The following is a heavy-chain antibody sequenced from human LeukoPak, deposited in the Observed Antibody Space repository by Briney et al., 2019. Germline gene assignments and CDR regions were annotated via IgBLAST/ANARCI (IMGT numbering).Heavy chain of an antibody. CDR3: AATIKRDYGDTNLDF. D-gene: IGHD4/OR15-4a*01. V-gene: IGHV4-38-2*01. Sequence: PSETLSLTCAVSGYSISSGYYWGWIRQPPGKGLEWIGTIYHSGSTYYNPALKSRVTISGDTSKNQLSLKLTSVTAADTAVYYCAATIKRDYGDTNLDFWGQGTLVTVSS. CDR2: IYHSGST. J-gene: IGHJ4*02. CDR1: GYSISSGYY.